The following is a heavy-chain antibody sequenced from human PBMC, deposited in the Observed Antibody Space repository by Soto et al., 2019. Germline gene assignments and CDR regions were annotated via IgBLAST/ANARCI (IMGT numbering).Heavy chain of an antibody. Sequence: QVQLVQSGAEVKKPGSSVKVSCKASGGTFGSYVISWVRQAPGQGLEWMGGIIPIPGTANYAQKFQGRVTIAADESTRTAYMELSSLRSEDTAVYYCARSQGSSTSLEIYYYYYYGMDVWGQGTTVTVSS. J-gene: IGHJ6*02. CDR3: ARSQGSSTSLEIYYYYYYGMDV. D-gene: IGHD2-2*01. CDR2: IIPIPGTA. V-gene: IGHV1-69*01. CDR1: GGTFGSYV.